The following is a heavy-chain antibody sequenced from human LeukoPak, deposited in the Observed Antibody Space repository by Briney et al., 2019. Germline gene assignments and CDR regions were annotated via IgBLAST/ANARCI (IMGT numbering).Heavy chain of an antibody. D-gene: IGHD6-6*01. V-gene: IGHV4-61*02. CDR2: IYTSGDT. Sequence: SETLSLTCTVSGGSISSGNYYWSWIRQPAGKGLEWIGRIYTSGDTNYNPSLKSRVTISMDTSKNHFSLKLTSLTAADTAVYFCAREGPEYSSSYYFDYWGQGALVTVSS. CDR1: GGSISSGNYY. CDR3: AREGPEYSSSYYFDY. J-gene: IGHJ4*02.